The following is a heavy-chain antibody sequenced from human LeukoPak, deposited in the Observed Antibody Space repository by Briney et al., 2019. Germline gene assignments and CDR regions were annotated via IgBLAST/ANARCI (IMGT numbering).Heavy chain of an antibody. J-gene: IGHJ3*02. CDR3: ARAYQRHRSAFDI. V-gene: IGHV4-34*01. Sequence: PSETLSLTCAVYGGSFSGYYWSWIRQPPGKGLEWIGEINHSGSTNYNPSLKSRVTISVDTSKNQFSLKLSSVTAADTAVYYCARAYQRHRSAFDIWGQGTMVTVSS. CDR2: INHSGST. D-gene: IGHD2-2*01. CDR1: GGSFSGYY.